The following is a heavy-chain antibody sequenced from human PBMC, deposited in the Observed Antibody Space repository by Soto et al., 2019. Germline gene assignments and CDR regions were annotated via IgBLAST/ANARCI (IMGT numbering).Heavy chain of an antibody. CDR3: ARDGSSSRRYYYYYMDV. V-gene: IGHV3-7*01. J-gene: IGHJ6*03. CDR1: GFTFSSYW. Sequence: GGSLRLSCAASGFTFSSYWMSWVRQAPGKGLEWVANIKQDGSEKYYVDSVKGRFTISRDNAKNSLYLQMNSLRAEDTDVYYCARDGSSSRRYYYYYMDVWGKGTTVTVSS. D-gene: IGHD6-6*01. CDR2: IKQDGSEK.